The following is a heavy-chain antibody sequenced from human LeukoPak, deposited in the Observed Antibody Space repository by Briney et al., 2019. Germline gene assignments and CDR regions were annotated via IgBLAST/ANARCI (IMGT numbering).Heavy chain of an antibody. J-gene: IGHJ4*02. Sequence: IPSETLSLTCTVSGNSISSGDYYWSWIRQPAGKGLEWIGRIYTSGSTTYNPSLKSRVTISGDTSENQFSLRLSSVTAADTAVYYCARDHYNSSGYGYYFDSWGQGTLVTVSS. D-gene: IGHD3-22*01. CDR2: IYTSGST. V-gene: IGHV4-61*02. CDR1: GNSISSGDYY. CDR3: ARDHYNSSGYGYYFDS.